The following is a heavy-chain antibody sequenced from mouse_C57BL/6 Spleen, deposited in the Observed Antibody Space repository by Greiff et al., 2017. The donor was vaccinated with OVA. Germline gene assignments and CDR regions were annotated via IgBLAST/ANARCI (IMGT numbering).Heavy chain of an antibody. CDR2: INPNNGGT. V-gene: IGHV1-26*01. CDR3: AGRTTVVAYYFDY. J-gene: IGHJ2*01. D-gene: IGHD1-1*01. Sequence: VQLKQSGPELVKPGASVKISCKASGYTFTDYYMNWVKQSHGKSLEWIGDINPNNGGTSYNQKFKGKATLTVDKSSSTAYMELRSLTSEDSAVYYCAGRTTVVAYYFDYWGQGTTLTVSS. CDR1: GYTFTDYY.